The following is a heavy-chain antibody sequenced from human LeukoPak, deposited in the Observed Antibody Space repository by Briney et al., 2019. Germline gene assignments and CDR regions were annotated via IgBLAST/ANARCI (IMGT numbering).Heavy chain of an antibody. CDR1: GFTFSSYG. D-gene: IGHD5-18*01. J-gene: IGHJ6*02. CDR3: ARDDGPGTAMVNYYYGMDV. CDR2: IWYDGSNK. Sequence: GGSLRLSCAASGFTFSSYGMHWVRQAPGKGLEWVAVIWYDGSNKYYADSVKGRFTISRDNSKNTLYLQMNSLRAEETAVYYCARDDGPGTAMVNYYYGMDVWGQGTTVTVSS. V-gene: IGHV3-33*08.